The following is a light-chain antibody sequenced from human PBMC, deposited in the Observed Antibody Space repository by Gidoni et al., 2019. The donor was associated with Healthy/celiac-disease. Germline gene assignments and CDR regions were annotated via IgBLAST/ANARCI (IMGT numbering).Light chain of an antibody. J-gene: IGKJ4*01. CDR3: QKYNSAPALT. CDR1: QGISNY. V-gene: IGKV1-27*01. CDR2: AAS. Sequence: DIQMTQSPYSLSASVGDRVTITCRASQGISNYLAWYQQKPGKVPKLLIYAASTLQSGVPSRFSDSGSGTDFTLTISSLQPEDVATYYCQKYNSAPALTFGGGTKVEIK.